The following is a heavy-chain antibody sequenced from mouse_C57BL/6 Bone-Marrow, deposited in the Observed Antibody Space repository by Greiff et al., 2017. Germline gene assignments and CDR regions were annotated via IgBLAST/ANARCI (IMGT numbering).Heavy chain of an antibody. CDR3: ARSYDYADCTMDY. CDR1: GYTFTNYW. CDR2: MHPNGGSP. J-gene: IGHJ4*01. Sequence: QVQLQQPGAELVKPGASVKLSCKASGYTFTNYWMHWVKQRPGQGLEWIGMMHPNGGSPDYNEKFKSEATLSVDKSSRTAYMELSSLTSEDSAVYYCARSYDYADCTMDYWGQGTSVTVSS. D-gene: IGHD2-4*01. V-gene: IGHV1-64*01.